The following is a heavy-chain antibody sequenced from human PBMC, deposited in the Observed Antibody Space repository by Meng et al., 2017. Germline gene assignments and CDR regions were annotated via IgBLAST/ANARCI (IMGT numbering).Heavy chain of an antibody. V-gene: IGHV4-39*06. Sequence: LRPQVSAGGVVPSWAPSLLSCCAGGDSSSSSRWYWVWIRQAQGQGLVGIGCIYDSRNTNYSPSRQGRVTIAEDKTQYPFTLKLGSVADADADVYSCARGMAVDLFDYWGQGTLVTVSS. CDR3: ARGMAVDLFDY. CDR1: GGDSSSSSRWY. CDR2: IYDSRNT. J-gene: IGHJ4*02. D-gene: IGHD5-24*01.